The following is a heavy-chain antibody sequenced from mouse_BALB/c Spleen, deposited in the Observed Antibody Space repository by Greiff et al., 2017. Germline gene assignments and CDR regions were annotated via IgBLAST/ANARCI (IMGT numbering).Heavy chain of an antibody. CDR3: ARSLLRGYAMDY. D-gene: IGHD1-1*01. Sequence: DVKLVESGPGLVKPSQSLSLTCTVTGYSITSDYAWNWIRQFPGNKLEWMGYISYSGSTSYNPSLKSRISITRDTSKNQFFLQLNSVTTEDTATYYCARSLLRGYAMDYWGQGTSVTVSS. CDR2: ISYSGST. V-gene: IGHV3-2*02. CDR1: GYSITSDYA. J-gene: IGHJ4*01.